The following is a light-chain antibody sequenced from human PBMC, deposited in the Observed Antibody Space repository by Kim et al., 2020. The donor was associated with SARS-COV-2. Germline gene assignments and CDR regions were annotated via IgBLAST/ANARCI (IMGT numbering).Light chain of an antibody. CDR3: QQYGSSPWT. Sequence: EIVLTQSPGTLSLSPGERATLSCRASQSVGSNSLAWYQQKPGQAPGLLISGASSRATGIPDRFSGSGSATDFTLTISRLEPEDFAVYYCQQYGSSPWTFGKGTKVDIK. J-gene: IGKJ1*01. V-gene: IGKV3-20*01. CDR1: QSVGSNS. CDR2: GAS.